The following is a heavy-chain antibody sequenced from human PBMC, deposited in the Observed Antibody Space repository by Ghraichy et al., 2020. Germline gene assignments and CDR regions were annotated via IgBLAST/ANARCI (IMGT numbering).Heavy chain of an antibody. D-gene: IGHD3-10*01. CDR1: GFTFSSYA. J-gene: IGHJ4*02. CDR2: ISSNGGST. CDR3: VKARGSGSYRVTAYYFDY. V-gene: IGHV3-64D*06. Sequence: GESLNISCSASGFTFSSYAMHWVRQAPGKGLEYVSAISSNGGSTYYADSVKGRFTISRDNSKNTLYLQMSSLRAEDTAVYYCVKARGSGSYRVTAYYFDYWGQGTLVTVSS.